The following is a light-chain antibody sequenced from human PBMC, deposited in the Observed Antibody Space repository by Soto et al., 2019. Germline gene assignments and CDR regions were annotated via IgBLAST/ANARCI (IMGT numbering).Light chain of an antibody. Sequence: EIALTQAPGTLYLSPGERATLSCGASQTLSSSHLAWYQQKPGQAPRLVIYGASTRATGIADRFSGSGSGTAFTLTITRLEPEDFAVYFCHQYGSSPQTFGQGTKVDIK. V-gene: IGKV3-20*01. CDR3: HQYGSSPQT. J-gene: IGKJ1*01. CDR2: GAS. CDR1: QTLSSSH.